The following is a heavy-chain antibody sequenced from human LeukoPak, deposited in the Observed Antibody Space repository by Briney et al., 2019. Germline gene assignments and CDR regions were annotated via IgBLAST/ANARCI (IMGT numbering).Heavy chain of an antibody. V-gene: IGHV3-23*01. Sequence: GGPLRLSCAASGFTFSNYAMSWVRQAPGKGLEWVSAISGTGGSPYYADSVKGRFTISRDDSKDTLYLQMNSLRAEDTAVYYCAKVYSSFYFDYWGQGTLVTVSS. D-gene: IGHD6-19*01. CDR3: AKVYSSFYFDY. CDR1: GFTFSNYA. J-gene: IGHJ4*02. CDR2: ISGTGGSP.